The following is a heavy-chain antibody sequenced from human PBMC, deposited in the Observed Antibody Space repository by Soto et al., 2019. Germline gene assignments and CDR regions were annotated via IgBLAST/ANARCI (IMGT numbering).Heavy chain of an antibody. CDR2: IYYSGST. D-gene: IGHD2-2*01. Sequence: SETLSLTCTVSGGSISSSSYYWGWIRQPPGKGLEWIGNIYYSGSTYYNPSLKSRVTISVDTSKNQFSLKLSSVTAADTAVYYCARHGSGHPVGYCSSTSCYGVYGMDVWGQGTTVTVSS. J-gene: IGHJ6*02. V-gene: IGHV4-39*01. CDR3: ARHGSGHPVGYCSSTSCYGVYGMDV. CDR1: GGSISSSSYY.